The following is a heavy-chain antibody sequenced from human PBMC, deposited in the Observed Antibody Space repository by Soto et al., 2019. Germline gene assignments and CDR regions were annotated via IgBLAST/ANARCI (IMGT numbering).Heavy chain of an antibody. V-gene: IGHV3-23*01. J-gene: IGHJ4*02. D-gene: IGHD4-17*01. Sequence: PGGSLRLSCAASGSTFSSYAMSWVRQAPGKGLEWVSAISGSGGSTYYADSVKGRFTISRDNSKNTLYLQMNSLRAEDTAVYYCAKTPIPPPTTVKNDYWGQGTLVTSPQ. CDR3: AKTPIPPPTTVKNDY. CDR2: ISGSGGST. CDR1: GSTFSSYA.